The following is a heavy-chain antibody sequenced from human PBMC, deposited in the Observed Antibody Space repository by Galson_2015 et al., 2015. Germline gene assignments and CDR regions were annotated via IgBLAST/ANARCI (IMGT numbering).Heavy chain of an antibody. CDR3: ARAYGGNSVNWYFDY. Sequence: SETLSLTCTVSGGSISSSYWSWIRQPPGKGLEWIGYIYYSGSTNYNPSLKSRVTISVDTSKNQFSLKLSSVTTADTAVYYCARAYGGNSVNWYFDYWGQGTLVTVSS. CDR1: GGSISSSY. J-gene: IGHJ4*02. CDR2: IYYSGST. D-gene: IGHD4-23*01. V-gene: IGHV4-59*01.